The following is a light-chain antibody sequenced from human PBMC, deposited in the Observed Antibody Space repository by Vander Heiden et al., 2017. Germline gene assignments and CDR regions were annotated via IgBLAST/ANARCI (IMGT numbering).Light chain of an antibody. CDR2: DAS. CDR1: QSVSSY. CDR3: QQRSNWPLFT. Sequence: EIVLTQSPAPLSFSPGERATLPCRASQSVSSYLAWYQQKPGQAPRLLIYDASNRATGIPARFSGSGSGTDFTLTISSLEPEDFAVYYCQQRSNWPLFTFGPGTKVDIK. J-gene: IGKJ3*01. V-gene: IGKV3-11*01.